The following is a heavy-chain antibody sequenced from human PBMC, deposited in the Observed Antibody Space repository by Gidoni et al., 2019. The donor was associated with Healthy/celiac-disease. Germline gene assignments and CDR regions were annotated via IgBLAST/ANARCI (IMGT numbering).Heavy chain of an antibody. D-gene: IGHD2-2*02. CDR3: ATAPYCSSTSCYTDYYYYMDV. CDR2: FDPEDGET. CDR1: GYTLTELS. Sequence: QVQLVQSGAEVKKPGASVKVSCKVSGYTLTELSMHWVRQAPGKGLEWMGGFDPEDGETIYAQKFQGRVTMTEDTSTDTAYMELSSLRSEDTAVYYCATAPYCSSTSCYTDYYYYMDVWGKGTTVTVSS. J-gene: IGHJ6*03. V-gene: IGHV1-24*01.